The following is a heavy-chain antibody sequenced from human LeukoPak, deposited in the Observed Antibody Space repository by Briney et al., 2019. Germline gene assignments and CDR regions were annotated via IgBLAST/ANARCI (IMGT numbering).Heavy chain of an antibody. D-gene: IGHD6-19*01. V-gene: IGHV3-23*01. CDR3: AKGAKSSGWYFAHSDY. CDR2: ISGSGGST. CDR1: GFTFSSYA. J-gene: IGHJ4*02. Sequence: GGSLRLSCAASGFTFSSYAMSWARQAPGKGLEWVSAISGSGGSTYYADSVKGRFTISRDNSKNTLYLQMNSLRAEDTAVYYCAKGAKSSGWYFAHSDYWGQGTLVTVSS.